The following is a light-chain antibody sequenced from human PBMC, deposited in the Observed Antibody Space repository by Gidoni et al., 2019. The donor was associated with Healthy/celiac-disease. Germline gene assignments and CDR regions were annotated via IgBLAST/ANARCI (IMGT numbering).Light chain of an antibody. CDR3: QQSYSTLWT. Sequence: DLQMTQSPSSLSASVGDRVTITCRASQSISSYLNWYQQKPGKAPKLLIYAASSLQSGVPSRFSGSGSGTDFTLTISSLQPEDFATYYCQQSYSTLWTFGQXTKVEIK. J-gene: IGKJ1*01. CDR1: QSISSY. V-gene: IGKV1-39*01. CDR2: AAS.